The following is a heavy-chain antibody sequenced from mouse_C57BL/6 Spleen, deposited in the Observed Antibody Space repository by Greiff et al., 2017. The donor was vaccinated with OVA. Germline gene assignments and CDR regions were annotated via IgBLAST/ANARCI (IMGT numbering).Heavy chain of an antibody. CDR3: HYCGSSEGWYFDY. J-gene: IGHJ2*01. CDR2: ISNKANNHAK. CDR1: GFTFSDAW. V-gene: IGHV6-6*01. D-gene: IGHD1-1*01. Sequence: EVKLMESGGGLVQPGGSMKLSCAASGFTFSDAWMDWVRQSPEKGLEWVAEISNKANNHAKYYAESVKGRFTISREESKSSVWQRMNSLRDEDTGFYCGHYCGSSEGWYFDYWGQGTTLTVSS.